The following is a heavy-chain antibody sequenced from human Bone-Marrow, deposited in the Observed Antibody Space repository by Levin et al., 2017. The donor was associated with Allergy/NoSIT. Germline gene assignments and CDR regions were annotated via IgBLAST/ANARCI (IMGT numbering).Heavy chain of an antibody. J-gene: IGHJ4*02. CDR1: GFTFRSYT. CDR3: AAEYYTGSSGFHY. D-gene: IGHD3-22*01. Sequence: GESLKISCAASGFTFRSYTMNWVRQAPGKGLEWVSTITNTFSDKYYADSVRGRFSISRDDAESSLYLQMNSLTADDTAIYFCAAEYYTGSSGFHYWGQGTLVTVSS. V-gene: IGHV3-21*01. CDR2: ITNTFSDK.